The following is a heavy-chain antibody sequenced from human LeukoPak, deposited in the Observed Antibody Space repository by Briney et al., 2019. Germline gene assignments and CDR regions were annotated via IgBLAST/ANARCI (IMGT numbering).Heavy chain of an antibody. D-gene: IGHD6-19*01. V-gene: IGHV3-21*01. CDR3: ARPYSSGWYGDFDY. CDR2: ISSSSSYI. Sequence: GGSLRLSCAASGFTFSSYSMNWVRQAPGKGLEWVSSISSSSSYIYYADSVKGRFTISRDNSKNTLYLQMNSLRTEDTAVYFCARPYSSGWYGDFDYWGQGTLVTASS. J-gene: IGHJ4*02. CDR1: GFTFSSYS.